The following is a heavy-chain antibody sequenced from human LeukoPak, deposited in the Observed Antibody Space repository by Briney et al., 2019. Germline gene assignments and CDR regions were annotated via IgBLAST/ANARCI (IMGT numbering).Heavy chain of an antibody. Sequence: ASVKVSCKVSGYTLIQLSMHWVRQTPGKGLEWMGGFDPEDAKTIYAPKFQGRVTMTEDTATDTAYMELTSLRSEDTAVYYCATSRNVASELSVGIGYIFYSWGQGALGTVSS. V-gene: IGHV1-24*01. CDR2: FDPEDAKT. CDR3: ATSRNVASELSVGIGYIFYS. J-gene: IGHJ4*02. CDR1: GYTLIQLS. D-gene: IGHD5-24*01.